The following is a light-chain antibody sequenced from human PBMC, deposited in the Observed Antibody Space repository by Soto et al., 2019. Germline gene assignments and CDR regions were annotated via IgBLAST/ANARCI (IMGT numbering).Light chain of an antibody. Sequence: DIQMTQSPSVMYASVGDRVTITCRANQDISTFLNWFQQKPGKVPKRLIYDASSLKSGGPSRFSGSGSGTEFTLTIISLQPEEFATYYCLHQKNCLYRLGQGTKLEIK. CDR3: LHQKNCLYR. J-gene: IGKJ2*03. CDR2: DAS. CDR1: QDISTF. V-gene: IGKV1-17*03.